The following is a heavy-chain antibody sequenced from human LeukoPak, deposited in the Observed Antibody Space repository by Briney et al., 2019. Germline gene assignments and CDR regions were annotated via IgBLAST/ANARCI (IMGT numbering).Heavy chain of an antibody. J-gene: IGHJ4*02. CDR2: IYYSGST. V-gene: IGHV4-39*01. CDR3: ARIAPGYYDSSGYHGYYFDY. CDR1: GGSISSSSYY. Sequence: PSETLSLTCTVSGGSISSSSYYWGWIRQPPGKGLEWIGSIYYSGSTYYNPSLKSRVTISVDTSKNQFSLKLSSVTAADTAVYYCARIAPGYYDSSGYHGYYFDYWGQGTLVTVSS. D-gene: IGHD3-22*01.